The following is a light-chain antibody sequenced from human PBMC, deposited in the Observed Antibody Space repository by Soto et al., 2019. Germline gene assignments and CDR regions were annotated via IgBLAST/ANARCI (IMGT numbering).Light chain of an antibody. CDR1: QSIGGY. CDR3: QQTYRTPLT. CDR2: AAS. V-gene: IGKV1-39*01. J-gene: IGKJ4*01. Sequence: DIQMTQSPSSLSASVGDRVTITCRASQSIGGYLNWYQQKPGKAPKLLIYAASSLHSGVPSRFSGSGSGTDFTLTISSLQPEDFATYSCQQTYRTPLTFGGGTKVDIK.